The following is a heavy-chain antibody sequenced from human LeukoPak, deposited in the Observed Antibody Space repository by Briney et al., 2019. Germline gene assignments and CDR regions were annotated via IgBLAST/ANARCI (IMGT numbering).Heavy chain of an antibody. Sequence: SETLSLTCAVYGGSFSGYYWSWIRQPPGKGLEWIGEINHSGSTNYNPSLKSRVTISVDTSKNQFSLKLSSVTAADTAVYYCAREGGITKQAPDYWGQGTLVTVSS. CDR3: AREGGITKQAPDY. CDR1: GGSFSGYY. J-gene: IGHJ4*02. CDR2: INHSGST. V-gene: IGHV4-34*01. D-gene: IGHD5-24*01.